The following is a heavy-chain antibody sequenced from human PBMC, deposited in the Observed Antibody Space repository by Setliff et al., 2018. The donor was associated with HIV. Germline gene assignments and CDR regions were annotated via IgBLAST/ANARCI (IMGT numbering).Heavy chain of an antibody. D-gene: IGHD3-3*01. CDR3: ARPSFGIGGGANFDS. V-gene: IGHV4-39*02. Sequence: ETLSLTCSATGASTSDNIYYWGWIRHSPGKGLEWIASAHYSGAIFYNPSLKSRVTMSVDTSGSRFSLKLTSVTAADTAVYYCARPSFGIGGGANFDSWGRGTLVTVSS. J-gene: IGHJ4*02. CDR1: GASTSDNIYY. CDR2: AHYSGAI.